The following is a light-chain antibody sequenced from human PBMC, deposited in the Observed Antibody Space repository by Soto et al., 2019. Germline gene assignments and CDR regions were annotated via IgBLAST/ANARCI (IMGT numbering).Light chain of an antibody. J-gene: IGKJ1*01. Sequence: EVVLTQSPGTLSLSPGERATLYCRTSQTIVSTYLAWYQHKAGQAPRLLMYGTSSRATGIPDRFSGSGSGTDFTLTISSVEPEDSAIYYCQQYSGSPPRTFGQGTKVEI. V-gene: IGKV3-20*01. CDR1: QTIVSTY. CDR3: QQYSGSPPRT. CDR2: GTS.